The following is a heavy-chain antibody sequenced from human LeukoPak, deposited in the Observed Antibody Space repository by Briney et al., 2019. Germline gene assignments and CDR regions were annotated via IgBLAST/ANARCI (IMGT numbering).Heavy chain of an antibody. J-gene: IGHJ4*02. V-gene: IGHV1-69*05. D-gene: IGHD3-16*02. Sequence: ASVKVSCKASGGTFSSYAISWVRQAPGQGLEWMGRIIPIFGTANYAQKFQGRVTITTDESTSTACMELSSLRSEDTAVYYCARDRLEITFGGVIVASEKDLCFDYWGQGTLVTVPS. CDR3: ARDRLEITFGGVIVASEKDLCFDY. CDR2: IIPIFGTA. CDR1: GGTFSSYA.